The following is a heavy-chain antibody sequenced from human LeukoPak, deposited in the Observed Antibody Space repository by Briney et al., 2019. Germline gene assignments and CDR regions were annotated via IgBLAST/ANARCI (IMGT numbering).Heavy chain of an antibody. V-gene: IGHV3-23*01. CDR3: ARGETWIQLRPPFDY. J-gene: IGHJ4*02. CDR2: ISGSGGST. D-gene: IGHD5-18*01. Sequence: PGGSLRLSCAASGFTFSSYAMSWVRQAPGKGLEWVSAISGSGGSTYYADSVKGRFTISRDNAKNSLYLQMNSLRAEDTAVYYCARGETWIQLRPPFDYWGQGTLVTVSS. CDR1: GFTFSSYA.